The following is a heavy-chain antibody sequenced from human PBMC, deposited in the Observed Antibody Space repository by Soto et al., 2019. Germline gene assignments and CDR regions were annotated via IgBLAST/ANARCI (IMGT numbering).Heavy chain of an antibody. V-gene: IGHV4-30-2*01. Sequence: SETLSLTCAVSGGSISSGGYSWSWIRQPPGKGLEWIGYIYHSGSTYYNPSLKSRVTISVDRSKNQFSLKLSSVTAADTAVYYCARAKWELLYDYWGQGTLVTVSS. CDR2: IYHSGST. CDR1: GGSISSGGYS. J-gene: IGHJ4*02. D-gene: IGHD1-26*01. CDR3: ARAKWELLYDY.